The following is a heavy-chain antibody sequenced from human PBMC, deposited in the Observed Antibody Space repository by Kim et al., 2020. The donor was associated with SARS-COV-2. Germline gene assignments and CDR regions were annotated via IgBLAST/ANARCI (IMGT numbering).Heavy chain of an antibody. CDR3: ARHIVVVPATPFDY. D-gene: IGHD2-2*01. Sequence: TPSPTGRVTRSVDTSKNQSSLKLSSVTAADTAVYYCARHIVVVPATPFDYWGQGTLVTVSS. V-gene: IGHV4-39*01. J-gene: IGHJ4*02.